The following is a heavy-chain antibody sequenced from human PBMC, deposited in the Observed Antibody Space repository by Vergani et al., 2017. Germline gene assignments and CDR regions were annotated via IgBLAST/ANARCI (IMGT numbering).Heavy chain of an antibody. CDR2: ISSSSSYI. D-gene: IGHD1-26*01. V-gene: IGHV3-21*01. CDR1: GFTFSSYS. J-gene: IGHJ6*02. CDR3: AGEGRGSYLRVSYYYYGMDV. Sequence: EVQLVESGGGLVKPGGSLRLSCAASGFTFSSYSMNWVRQAPGKGLEWVSSISSSSSYIYYADSVKGRFTISRDNAKNSLYLQMNSLRAEDTAVYYCAGEGRGSYLRVSYYYYGMDVWGQGTTVTVSS.